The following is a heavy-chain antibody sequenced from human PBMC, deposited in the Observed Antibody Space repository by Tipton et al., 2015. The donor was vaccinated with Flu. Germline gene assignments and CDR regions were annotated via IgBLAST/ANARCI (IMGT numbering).Heavy chain of an antibody. CDR1: GYTFIYYG. J-gene: IGHJ4*02. V-gene: IGHV1-18*01. CDR2: ISADDGST. CDR3: ARVGCAGDCYSSDS. Sequence: QLVQSGGEVKKPGASVRVSCKASGYTFIYYGINWVRQAPGQGLEWMGWISADDGSTKYAQKFQGRVTMTTDTSTSTAYMELRSLRSDDTAIYYCARVGCAGDCYSSDSWGQGTLVTVSS. D-gene: IGHD2-21*02.